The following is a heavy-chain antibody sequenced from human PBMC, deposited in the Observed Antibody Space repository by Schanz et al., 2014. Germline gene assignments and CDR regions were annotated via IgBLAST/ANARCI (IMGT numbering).Heavy chain of an antibody. CDR1: GFTFDDYA. V-gene: IGHV3-20*04. J-gene: IGHJ4*02. D-gene: IGHD3-22*01. CDR3: AKDGRLPYYGTGSDFDY. CDR2: INWSDGST. Sequence: EVQLVESGGGVVRPGGSLRLSCAASGFTFDDYAMSWVRQAPGKGLEWVSAINWSDGSTGYADSVKGRFTISRDNLKNTVYLQMNSLRAGDTAVYYCAKDGRLPYYGTGSDFDYWGQGTLVAVSS.